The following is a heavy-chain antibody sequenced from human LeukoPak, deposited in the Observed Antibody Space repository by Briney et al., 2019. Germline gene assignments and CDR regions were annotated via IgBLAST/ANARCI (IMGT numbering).Heavy chain of an antibody. CDR2: IKQDGSEK. Sequence: GGSLRLSCAASGFTFSSYWMSWVRQAPGKGLEWVANIKQDGSEKYYVDSVKGRFTISRDNPKNSLYLQMNSLRAEDTAVYYCARGYDSSGYWYFDYWGQGTLVTVSS. V-gene: IGHV3-7*04. J-gene: IGHJ4*02. CDR1: GFTFSSYW. CDR3: ARGYDSSGYWYFDY. D-gene: IGHD3-22*01.